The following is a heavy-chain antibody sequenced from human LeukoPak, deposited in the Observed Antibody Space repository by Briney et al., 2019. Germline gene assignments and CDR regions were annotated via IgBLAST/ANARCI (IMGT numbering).Heavy chain of an antibody. J-gene: IGHJ4*02. D-gene: IGHD1-26*01. CDR2: ITNSGDFV. V-gene: IGHV3-11*01. CDR3: AREARATPDF. Sequence: GGSLRLSCAASGFRFSGHYMSWIRQAPGNGLEWISYITNSGDFVNYADSVNGRFTISRDNAKNSLYLQMNSLRAEDTAVYYCAREARATPDFWGQGTLVTVSS. CDR1: GFRFSGHY.